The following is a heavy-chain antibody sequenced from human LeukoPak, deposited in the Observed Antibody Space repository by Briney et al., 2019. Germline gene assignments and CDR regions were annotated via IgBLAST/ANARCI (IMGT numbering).Heavy chain of an antibody. CDR2: IYYSGST. CDR3: ARGELVFDY. J-gene: IGHJ4*02. CDR1: GGSISSSSYY. Sequence: PSETLSLTCTVSGGSISSSSYYWGWVRQPPGKGLEFVGSIYYSGSTYYNPSLRSRVTIFVDTSKNQFSLKLSSVTAADTAMYYCARGELVFDYWGQGTLVTVSS. D-gene: IGHD1-1*01. V-gene: IGHV4-39*07.